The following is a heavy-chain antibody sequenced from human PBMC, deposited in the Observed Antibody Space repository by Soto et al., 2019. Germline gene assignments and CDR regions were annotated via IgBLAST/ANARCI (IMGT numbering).Heavy chain of an antibody. V-gene: IGHV4-30-4*01. J-gene: IGHJ4*02. Sequence: QVQLQESGPGLVKPSQTLSLTCTVSGGSISSGDYYWSWIRQPPGKGLEWIGYIYYSGSTYYNPSLKSRVTISVDTSKNQFSLRLSSVTAADTAVYYCARVGGFGATTIDYWGQGTLVTVSS. CDR1: GGSISSGDYY. D-gene: IGHD3-10*01. CDR2: IYYSGST. CDR3: ARVGGFGATTIDY.